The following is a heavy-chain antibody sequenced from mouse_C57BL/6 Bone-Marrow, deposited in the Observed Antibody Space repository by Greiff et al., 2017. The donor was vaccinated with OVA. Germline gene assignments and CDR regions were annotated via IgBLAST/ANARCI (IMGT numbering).Heavy chain of an antibody. V-gene: IGHV1-59*01. CDR1: GYTFTSYW. CDR2: IDPSDSYT. J-gene: IGHJ2*01. Sequence: VQLQQPGAELVRPGTSVKLSCKASGYTFTSYWMHWVKQRPGQGLEWIGVIDPSDSYTNYNQKFKGKATLTVDTSSSTAYMQLSSLTSEDSAVYYCARWGYGSSYIDYWGQGTTLTVSS. D-gene: IGHD1-1*01. CDR3: ARWGYGSSYIDY.